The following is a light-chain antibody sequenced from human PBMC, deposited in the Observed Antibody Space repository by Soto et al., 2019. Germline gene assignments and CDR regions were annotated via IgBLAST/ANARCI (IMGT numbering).Light chain of an antibody. CDR1: QSVSSN. J-gene: IGKJ4*01. Sequence: EIVMTQSPATLSVSPGERATLSCRASQSVSSNLAWYQQKPGQAPRLLIYGASTRATGIPARFSGSGSGTEFTLTISRLEPEDFAVYYCQQRSNWPRLTFGGGTKVDNK. CDR2: GAS. CDR3: QQRSNWPRLT. V-gene: IGKV3-15*01.